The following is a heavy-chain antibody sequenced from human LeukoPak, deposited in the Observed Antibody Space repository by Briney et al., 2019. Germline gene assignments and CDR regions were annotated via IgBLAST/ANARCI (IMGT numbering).Heavy chain of an antibody. J-gene: IGHJ4*02. D-gene: IGHD6-6*01. CDR2: INSDGSST. Sequence: GGSLRLSCAASGFTFSSYWMHWVRQAPGKGLVWVSRINSDGSSTSYADSVKGRFTISRDNAKNTLYLQMNSLRAEDTAVYYCARGQLVEYYFDYWGQGTLVTVSS. CDR3: ARGQLVEYYFDY. V-gene: IGHV3-74*01. CDR1: GFTFSSYW.